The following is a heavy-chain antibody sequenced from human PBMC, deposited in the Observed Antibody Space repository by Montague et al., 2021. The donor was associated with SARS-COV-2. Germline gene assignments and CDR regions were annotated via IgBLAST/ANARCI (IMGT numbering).Heavy chain of an antibody. CDR2: LYTSGST. J-gene: IGHJ3*02. CDR1: GGSTSSYY. Sequence: SETLSLTCTVSGGSTSSYYWSWIRQPAGKGLEWIGRLYTSGSTNYNPSLKSRVTISVDTSKNQFSLKLSSVTAADTAVYYCARERGPYYFDSSGYHNAFVIWGQGTMVTVSS. D-gene: IGHD3-22*01. CDR3: ARERGPYYFDSSGYHNAFVI. V-gene: IGHV4-4*07.